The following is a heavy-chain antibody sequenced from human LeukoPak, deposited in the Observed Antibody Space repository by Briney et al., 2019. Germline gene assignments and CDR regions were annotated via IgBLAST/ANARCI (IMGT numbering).Heavy chain of an antibody. D-gene: IGHD6-19*01. CDR2: IYSGGST. V-gene: IGHV3-53*01. CDR3: SVAGTVLTDYFDY. J-gene: IGHJ4*02. Sequence: GGSLRLSCAASGFTVSSNYMSWVRQAPGKGLEWVSVIYSGGSTYYADSVKGRFTISRDNSKNTLYLQMNSLGAEDTAVYYCSVAGTVLTDYFDYWGQGTLVTVSS. CDR1: GFTVSSNY.